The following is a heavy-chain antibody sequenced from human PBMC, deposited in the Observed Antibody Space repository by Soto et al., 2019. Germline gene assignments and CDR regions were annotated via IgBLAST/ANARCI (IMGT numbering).Heavy chain of an antibody. CDR2: INHSGST. J-gene: IGHJ6*02. CDR3: ARGSRQFPGVGATMIGYGMDV. Sequence: SETLSLTCAVYGGSFSGYYWSWIRQPPGKGLEWIGEINHSGSTNYNPSLKSRVTISVDTSKNQFSLKLSSVTAADTAVYYCARGSRQFPGVGATMIGYGMDVWGQGTTVTVSS. D-gene: IGHD1-26*01. CDR1: GGSFSGYY. V-gene: IGHV4-34*01.